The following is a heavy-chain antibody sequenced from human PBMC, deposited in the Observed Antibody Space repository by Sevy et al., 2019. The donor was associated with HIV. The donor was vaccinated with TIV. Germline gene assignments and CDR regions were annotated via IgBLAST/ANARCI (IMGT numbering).Heavy chain of an antibody. CDR1: GFNLENFW. V-gene: IGHV3-7*01. CDR2: IRQDGSEI. J-gene: IGHJ4*02. D-gene: IGHD6-19*01. Sequence: GGSLRLSCVASGFNLENFWMNWVRQAPGKGLEWVAKIRQDGSEIYYLASVKGRFTISRDNARNLVYLQMNSLRVEDTALYYCVRAIQSDGSFWGQGALVTVSS. CDR3: VRAIQSDGSF.